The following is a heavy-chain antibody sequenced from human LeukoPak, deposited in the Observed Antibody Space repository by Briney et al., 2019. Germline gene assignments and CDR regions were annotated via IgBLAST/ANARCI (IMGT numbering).Heavy chain of an antibody. D-gene: IGHD3-10*01. CDR3: ASYVLLWFGKSRRYFQH. J-gene: IGHJ1*01. V-gene: IGHV4-39*07. Sequence: PSETLSLTCTVSGGSISSSSYYWGWIRQPPGKGLEWIGSIYYSGSTYYNPSLKSRVTISVDTSKNQFSLKLSSVTAADTAVYYCASYVLLWFGKSRRYFQHWGQGTLVTVSS. CDR1: GGSISSSSYY. CDR2: IYYSGST.